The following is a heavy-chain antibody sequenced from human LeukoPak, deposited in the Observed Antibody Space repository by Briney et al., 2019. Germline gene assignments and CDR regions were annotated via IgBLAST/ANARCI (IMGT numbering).Heavy chain of an antibody. CDR1: GYTFTTYG. D-gene: IGHD3-9*01. Sequence: ASVKVSCKASGYTFTTYGITWVRQAAGQGPEWMGWMNPNSDKTGYAQKFQGRLNMTRNTSISTAYMELSGLRSEDTAVYYCVRAAQEGRDTLTGSQTGNWFDPWGQGTLVTVSS. CDR2: MNPNSDKT. V-gene: IGHV1-8*02. CDR3: VRAAQEGRDTLTGSQTGNWFDP. J-gene: IGHJ5*02.